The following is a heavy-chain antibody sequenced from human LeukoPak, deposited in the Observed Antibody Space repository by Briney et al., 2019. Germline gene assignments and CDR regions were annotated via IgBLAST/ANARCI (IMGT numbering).Heavy chain of an antibody. CDR1: GFTSSSYA. V-gene: IGHV3-30*04. D-gene: IGHD3-10*01. CDR3: AREGGITMVRGVIITFHKYFDY. J-gene: IGHJ4*02. Sequence: HPGRSLRLSCAASGFTSSSYAMHWVRQAPGKGLEWVAVISYDGSNKYYAGSVKGRFTISRDNSKNTLYLQMNSLRAEDTAVYYCAREGGITMVRGVIITFHKYFDYWGQGTLVTVSS. CDR2: ISYDGSNK.